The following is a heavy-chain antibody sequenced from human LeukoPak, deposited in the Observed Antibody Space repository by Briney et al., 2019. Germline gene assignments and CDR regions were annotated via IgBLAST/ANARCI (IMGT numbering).Heavy chain of an antibody. Sequence: PWETLSLTCTVSGGSISSSSYYWGWIRQPPGKGLEWIGSIYYSGSTYYNPSLKSRVTISVDTSKNQFSLKLSSVTAADTAVYYCARAQPPQGMIVVAYFDYWGQGTLVTVSS. D-gene: IGHD3-22*01. CDR2: IYYSGST. V-gene: IGHV4-39*01. CDR1: GGSISSSSYY. CDR3: ARAQPPQGMIVVAYFDY. J-gene: IGHJ4*02.